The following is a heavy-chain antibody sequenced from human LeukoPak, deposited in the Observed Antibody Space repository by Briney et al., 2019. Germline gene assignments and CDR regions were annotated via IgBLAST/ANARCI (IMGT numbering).Heavy chain of an antibody. CDR2: IWYDGSDK. D-gene: IGHD1-14*01. CDR1: GFTFSSYG. Sequence: GRSLRLSCAASGFTFSSYGMHWVRQAPGKGLEWVAVIWYDGSDKYYADSVKGRFTISRDNSKNTLYLQMNSLRAEDTAVYYCARDTPITSTYALDYWGQGTLVTVSS. CDR3: ARDTPITSTYALDY. J-gene: IGHJ4*02. V-gene: IGHV3-33*01.